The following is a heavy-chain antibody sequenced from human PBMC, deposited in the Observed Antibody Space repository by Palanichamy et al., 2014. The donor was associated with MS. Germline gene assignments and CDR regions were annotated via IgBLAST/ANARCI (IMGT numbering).Heavy chain of an antibody. V-gene: IGHV3-30*18. D-gene: IGHD5-18*01. J-gene: IGHJ4*02. CDR2: ISYDGSNK. CDR1: GFTFSSYG. Sequence: QVQLVESGGGVVQPGRSLRLSCAASGFTFSSYGMHWVRQAPGKGLEWVAVISYDGSNKYYADSVKGRFTISRDNSKNTLYLQMNSLRAEDTAVYYCAKDRGDTAMVPKYYFDYWGQGTLVTVSS. CDR3: AKDRGDTAMVPKYYFDY.